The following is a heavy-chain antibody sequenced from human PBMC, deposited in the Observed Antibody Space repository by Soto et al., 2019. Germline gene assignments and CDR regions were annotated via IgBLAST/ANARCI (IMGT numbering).Heavy chain of an antibody. CDR1: GFTFSSFA. CDR2: ISFNGLSQ. J-gene: IGHJ3*01. Sequence: QEILVESGGGVVQSGTSLRLSCAASGFTFSSFAMHWVRQAPGKGLEWVSVISFNGLSQFYADSVRGRVTVSRDNSKNTLYLQLDSLRPDDTAVNSCARGGRGLRGAFDVWGQGTEVSVS. CDR3: ARGGRGLRGAFDV. D-gene: IGHD3-16*01. V-gene: IGHV3-30*04.